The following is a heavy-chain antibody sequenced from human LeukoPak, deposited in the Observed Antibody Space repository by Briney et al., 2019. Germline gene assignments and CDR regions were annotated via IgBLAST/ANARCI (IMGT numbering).Heavy chain of an antibody. CDR3: ARAYYDFWSGYPYFDY. CDR2: FNSDGRST. CDR1: GFTFSTYW. Sequence: GGSLRLSCAASGFTFSTYWMHWVRQAPGKGLVWVSRFNSDGRSTYYADSVKGRFTISRDNAKNTLYLQMNSLRAEDTAVYYCARAYYDFWSGYPYFDYWGQGTLVTVSS. V-gene: IGHV3-74*01. D-gene: IGHD3-3*01. J-gene: IGHJ4*02.